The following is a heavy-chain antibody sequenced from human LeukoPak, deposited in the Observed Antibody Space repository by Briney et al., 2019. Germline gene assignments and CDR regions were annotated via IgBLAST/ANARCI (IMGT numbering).Heavy chain of an antibody. D-gene: IGHD6-6*01. CDR2: ISWNSGSI. J-gene: IGHJ4*02. Sequence: WIRQPPGKGLEWVSGISWNSGSIGYADSVKGRFTISRDNAKNSLYLQMNSLRAEDMALYYCAKGSSSSLNWEVDYWGQGTLVTVSS. CDR3: AKGSSSSLNWEVDY. V-gene: IGHV3-9*03.